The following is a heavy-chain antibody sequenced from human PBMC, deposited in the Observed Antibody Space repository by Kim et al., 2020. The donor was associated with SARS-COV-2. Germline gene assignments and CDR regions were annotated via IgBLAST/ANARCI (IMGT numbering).Heavy chain of an antibody. J-gene: IGHJ4*02. D-gene: IGHD6-13*01. CDR3: ASVDSSSSDRYYFDY. Sequence: DAVKGRFTISRHNSKNTLYLQMNSLRAEDTAVYYCASVDSSSSDRYYFDYWGQGTLVTVSS. V-gene: IGHV3-53*04.